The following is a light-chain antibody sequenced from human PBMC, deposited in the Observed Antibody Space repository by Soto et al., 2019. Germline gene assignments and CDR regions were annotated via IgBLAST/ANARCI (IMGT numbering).Light chain of an antibody. Sequence: QSVLTQPPSASGTPGQGVTISCSGSTSNIGSNYVYWYQQLPGTAPKLLIYRNNQRPSGVPDRFSGSKSGTSASLAISGLRSDDEADYLCATWDDSLNGFYVLGTGTKVTVL. CDR3: ATWDDSLNGFYV. CDR2: RNN. CDR1: TSNIGSNY. J-gene: IGLJ1*01. V-gene: IGLV1-47*01.